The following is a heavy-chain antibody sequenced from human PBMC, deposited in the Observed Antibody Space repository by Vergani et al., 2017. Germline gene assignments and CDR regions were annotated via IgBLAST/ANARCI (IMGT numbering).Heavy chain of an antibody. CDR3: ARDLYYDFWSGYTSPTRENMDV. V-gene: IGHV4-34*01. CDR1: GGSFSGYY. CDR2: INHSGST. Sequence: QVQLQQWGAGLLKPSETLSLTCAVYGGSFSGYYWSWIRQPPGKGLEWIGEINHSGSTNYNPSLKSRVTISVDTSKNQFSLKLSSVTAADTAVYYCARDLYYDFWSGYTSPTRENMDVWGKGTTVTVSS. J-gene: IGHJ6*03. D-gene: IGHD3-3*01.